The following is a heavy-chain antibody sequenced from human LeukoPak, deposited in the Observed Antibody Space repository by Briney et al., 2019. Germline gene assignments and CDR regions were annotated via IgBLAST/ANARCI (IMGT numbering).Heavy chain of an antibody. CDR2: ISGSGDST. J-gene: IGHJ4*02. D-gene: IGHD3-22*01. CDR3: AKQTRYDSPAGGRGFDY. V-gene: IGHV3-23*01. Sequence: GGSLRLSCAASGFTFSSYAMSWVRQAPGKGLEWVSAISGSGDSTYYADSVKGRFTISRDNSKNTLYLQMNSLRAEDTAVYYCAKQTRYDSPAGGRGFDYWGQGTLVTVSS. CDR1: GFTFSSYA.